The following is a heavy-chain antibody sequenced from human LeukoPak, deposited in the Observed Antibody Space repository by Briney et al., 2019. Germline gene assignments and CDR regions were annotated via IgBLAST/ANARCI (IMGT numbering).Heavy chain of an antibody. CDR2: IYSTGRT. CDR3: ATRAVAAPY. CDR1: GFTVSSNY. V-gene: IGHV3-53*01. D-gene: IGHD6-19*01. J-gene: IGHJ4*02. Sequence: PGGSLRLSCAASGFTVSSNYMSWVRQAPGKGLEWVSVIYSTGRTYYADSVKGRFIISRDNSKNTLYLQMNSLRVEDTAVYYCATRAVAAPYWGQGTLVTVSS.